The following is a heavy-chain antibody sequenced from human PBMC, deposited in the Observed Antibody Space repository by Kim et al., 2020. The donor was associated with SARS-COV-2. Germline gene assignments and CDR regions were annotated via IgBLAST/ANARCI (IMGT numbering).Heavy chain of an antibody. CDR1: GYTFTSYG. J-gene: IGHJ6*04. CDR2: ISAYNGNT. V-gene: IGHV1-18*01. CDR3: ARDSSEYCCGGSCYYYYYGMDV. D-gene: IGHD2-15*01. Sequence: ASVKVSCKASGYTFTSYGISWVRQAPGQGLEWMGWISAYNGNTNYAQKLQGRVTMTTDTSTSTAYMELRSLRSDDTAVYYCARDSSEYCCGGSCYYYYYGMDVWGKETTVTVSS.